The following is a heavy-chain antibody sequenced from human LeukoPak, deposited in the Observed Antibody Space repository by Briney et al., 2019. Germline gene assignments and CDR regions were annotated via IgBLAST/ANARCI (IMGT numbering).Heavy chain of an antibody. CDR3: AREYILTAYYGDY. V-gene: IGHV1-2*02. Sequence: ASVKVSCKASGFTFNAYNIHWVRQAPGQGLEWMGWINPKSGGTNYAQKFQGRVTMTWDTSISKAYMELSRLRSDDTAVYYCAREYILTAYYGDYWGQGTLVTVSS. CDR1: GFTFNAYN. CDR2: INPKSGGT. J-gene: IGHJ4*02. D-gene: IGHD3-9*01.